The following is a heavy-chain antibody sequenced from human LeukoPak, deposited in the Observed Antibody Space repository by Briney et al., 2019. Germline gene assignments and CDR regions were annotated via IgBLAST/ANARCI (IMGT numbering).Heavy chain of an antibody. J-gene: IGHJ4*02. V-gene: IGHV4-59*12. CDR3: ASGAADGYNFGFDY. CDR1: GASLNDYY. Sequence: SETLSLTCTVSGASLNDYYWSWIRQPPGKALEWIGFIHSSGSANSNPSLTSRVTISIDTSKNQFSLNLRTLTAADTAVYFCASGAADGYNFGFDYWGQGTLAAVSS. D-gene: IGHD5-24*01. CDR2: IHSSGSA.